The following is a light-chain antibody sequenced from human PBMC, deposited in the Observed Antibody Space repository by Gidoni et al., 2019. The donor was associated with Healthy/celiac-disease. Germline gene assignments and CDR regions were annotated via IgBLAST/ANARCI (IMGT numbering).Light chain of an antibody. CDR1: QSISSY. CDR3: QQSYSRT. Sequence: DIQMPQSPSSLSASVGDRVTITCRASQSISSYLNWYQQKPGKAPKLLIYAASSLQSGVPSRFSGSGSGTDFTLTISSLQPEDFATYYCQQSYSRTFXXXTKVEIK. V-gene: IGKV1-39*01. J-gene: IGKJ1*01. CDR2: AAS.